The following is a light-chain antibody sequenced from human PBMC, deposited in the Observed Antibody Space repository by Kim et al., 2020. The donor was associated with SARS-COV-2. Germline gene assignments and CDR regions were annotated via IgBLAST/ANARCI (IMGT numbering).Light chain of an antibody. CDR2: GAS. CDR1: QSVSSSY. J-gene: IGKJ1*01. CDR3: QQYGSSPPWT. V-gene: IGKV3-20*01. Sequence: PGEEAPLSCRASQSVSSSYLAWYQQKPGQAPRLLIYGASSRATGIPDRFSGSGSGTDFTLTISRLEPEDFAVYYCQQYGSSPPWTFGQGTKVDIK.